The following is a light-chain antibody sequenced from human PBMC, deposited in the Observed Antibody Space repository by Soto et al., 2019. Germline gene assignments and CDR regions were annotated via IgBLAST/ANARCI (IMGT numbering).Light chain of an antibody. CDR3: SSYAGSKTFI. CDR2: EVT. J-gene: IGLJ2*01. Sequence: QSALTQPPSASGSPGQSVTISCTGTSGDVGAYNYASWYQQHPGKAPKLMIYEVTKRPSGVPDRFSGSKSGATASLTVSGLQAEDEADYYCSSYAGSKTFIFGGGTKLTVL. V-gene: IGLV2-8*01. CDR1: SGDVGAYNY.